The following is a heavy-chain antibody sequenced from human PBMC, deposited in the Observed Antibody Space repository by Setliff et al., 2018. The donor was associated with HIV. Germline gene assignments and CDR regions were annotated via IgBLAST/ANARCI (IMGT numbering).Heavy chain of an antibody. D-gene: IGHD3-22*01. CDR1: GGSISSSSHH. J-gene: IGHJ4*02. V-gene: IGHV4-39*07. CDR2: IYHSGST. CDR3: GGNGYYSIDY. Sequence: SETLSLTCTVSGGSISSSSHHWSWIRQTPGKGLEWIGKIYHSGSTHYNPSLQSRVTISVDKSKSQFSLKLNSVTAADTAVYYCGGNGYYSIDYWGQGTLVTVSS.